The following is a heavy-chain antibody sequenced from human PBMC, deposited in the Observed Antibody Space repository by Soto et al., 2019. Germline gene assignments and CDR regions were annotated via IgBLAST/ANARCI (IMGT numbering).Heavy chain of an antibody. J-gene: IGHJ4*02. CDR1: GFTFDNCG. CDR2: ISWDSSTI. V-gene: IGHV3-9*01. CDR3: VQGRYPTMATPLDH. D-gene: IGHD2-15*01. Sequence: QPGGSLRLSCAASGFTFDNCGVHWVRQAPGKGLEWVAGISWDSSTIGYADSVKGRFIISRDDAKNSLYLQMDSLRGEDTALYYCVQGRYPTMATPLDHWGQGTQVTV.